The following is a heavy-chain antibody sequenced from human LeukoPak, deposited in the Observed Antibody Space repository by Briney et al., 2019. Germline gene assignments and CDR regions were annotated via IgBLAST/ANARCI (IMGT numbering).Heavy chain of an antibody. CDR2: ISAYNGNT. CDR1: GGTFSSYA. CDR3: ARATVVTYNWFDP. D-gene: IGHD4-23*01. J-gene: IGHJ5*02. V-gene: IGHV1-18*01. Sequence: GASVKVSCKASGGTFSSYAISWVRQAPGQGLEWMGWISAYNGNTNYAQKLQGRVTMTTDTSTSTAYMELRSLRSDDTAVYYCARATVVTYNWFDPWGQGTLVTVSS.